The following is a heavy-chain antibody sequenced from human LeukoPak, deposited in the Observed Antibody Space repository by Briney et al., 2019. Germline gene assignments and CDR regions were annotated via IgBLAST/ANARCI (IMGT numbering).Heavy chain of an antibody. J-gene: IGHJ4*02. D-gene: IGHD2-15*01. CDR2: INHSGST. CDR3: ARGDIVVTLDY. V-gene: IGHV4-34*01. CDR1: GGSFSGYY. Sequence: SETLSLTCAVYGGSFSGYYWSWIRQPPGKGLEWIGEINHSGSTNYNPSLKSRVTISVDTSKNKFSLKLSSVTAADTAVYYCARGDIVVTLDYWGQGTLVTVSS.